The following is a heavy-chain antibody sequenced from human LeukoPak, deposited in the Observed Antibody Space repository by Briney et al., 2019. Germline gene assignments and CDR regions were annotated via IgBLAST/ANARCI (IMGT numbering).Heavy chain of an antibody. D-gene: IGHD3-22*01. V-gene: IGHV3-66*03. J-gene: IGHJ5*02. CDR1: GFTVSNNY. Sequence: PGGSLRLSCAASGFTVSNNYMRWGRQAPGKGLAWVSSIYSRGSTSYVDSVKGRFTISRDNSKNTLFLQMNSLRVGDTAVYYCARDYYGPWGQGTLVTVSS. CDR2: IYSRGST. CDR3: ARDYYGP.